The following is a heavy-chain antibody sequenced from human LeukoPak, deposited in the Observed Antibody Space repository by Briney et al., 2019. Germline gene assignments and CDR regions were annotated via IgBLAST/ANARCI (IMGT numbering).Heavy chain of an antibody. CDR3: ARYRGSRDYYDSSANIKDYFDY. CDR1: GGSVSSGSYY. J-gene: IGHJ4*02. CDR2: IYYSGST. Sequence: PSETLSLTCTVSGGSVSSGSYYWSWIRQPPGTGLEWIGYIYYSGSTNYNPSLESRVTISVDTSKNQFSLKLSSVTAADTAVYYCARYRGSRDYYDSSANIKDYFDYWGQGTLVTVSS. V-gene: IGHV4-61*01. D-gene: IGHD3-22*01.